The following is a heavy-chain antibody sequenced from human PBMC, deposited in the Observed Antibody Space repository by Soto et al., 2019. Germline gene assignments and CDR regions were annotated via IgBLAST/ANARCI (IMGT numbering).Heavy chain of an antibody. CDR2: TRQDGGEK. CDR3: ARGSHVVIVDYYMEV. V-gene: IGHV3-7*04. J-gene: IGHJ6*03. CDR1: GFIFGDYW. Sequence: GGSLRLSCAASGFIFGDYWMSWIRQAPGKGLEWVANTRQDGGEKNFVDSVKGRFIISRDNAKNSLYLQMNSLRAEDTAVYYCARGSHVVIVDYYMEVWGKGTTVTVSS. D-gene: IGHD2-21*01.